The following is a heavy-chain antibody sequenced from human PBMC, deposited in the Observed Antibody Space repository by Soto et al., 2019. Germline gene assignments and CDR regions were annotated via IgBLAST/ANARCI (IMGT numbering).Heavy chain of an antibody. J-gene: IGHJ4*02. Sequence: QLQLQESGSGLVKPSQTLSLTCAVSGGSICSGGYSWSWIRQPPGKGLEWIGYLYHSGSTYYNPTLKSRVTPSVDRSKNQFSLKLSSVTAADTAVYYCASAFGSSGYRWGQGTLVTVSS. CDR3: ASAFGSSGYR. CDR1: GGSICSGGYS. D-gene: IGHD3-22*01. V-gene: IGHV4-30-2*01. CDR2: LYHSGST.